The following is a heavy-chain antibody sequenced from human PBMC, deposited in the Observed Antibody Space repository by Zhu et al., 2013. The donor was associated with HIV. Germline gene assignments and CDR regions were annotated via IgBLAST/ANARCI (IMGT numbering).Heavy chain of an antibody. Sequence: VQLQESGPGLVKPSETLSLTCTVSGGSISSSSYYWGWIRQPPGKGLEWIGSIYSSGNTYYNPSLRGRVTISVDTSKNQFSLKLTSVTAADTAVYYCARDCPLLWFGDLSSRFGIYNWFDPWGQGTLVTVSS. CDR3: ARDCPLLWFGDLSSRFGIYNWFDP. CDR2: IYSSGNT. V-gene: IGHV4-39*07. D-gene: IGHD3-10*01. J-gene: IGHJ5*02. CDR1: GGSISSSSYY.